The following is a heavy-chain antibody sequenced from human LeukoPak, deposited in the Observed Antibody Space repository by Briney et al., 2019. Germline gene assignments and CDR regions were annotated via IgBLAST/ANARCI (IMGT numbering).Heavy chain of an antibody. CDR1: GFTFSSYA. V-gene: IGHV3-23*01. CDR2: ISGSGGST. D-gene: IGHD3-22*01. CDR3: ARGGSSGYYNHFDY. Sequence: PGGSLRLSCAASGFTFSSYAMSWVRQAPGKGLEWVSTISGSGGSTYYADSVKGRFTISRDNSKNTLYLQMNSLRAEGTAVYYCARGGSSGYYNHFDYWGQGTLVTVSS. J-gene: IGHJ4*02.